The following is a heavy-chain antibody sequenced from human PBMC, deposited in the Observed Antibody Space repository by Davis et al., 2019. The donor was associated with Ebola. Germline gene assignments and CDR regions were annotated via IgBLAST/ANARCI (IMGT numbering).Heavy chain of an antibody. J-gene: IGHJ4*02. CDR3: AKGGGSYYKEFGY. D-gene: IGHD1-26*01. Sequence: GESLKISCAASGFTFSSYAMSWVRQAPGKGLEWVSAISGSGGSTYYADSVKGRFTISRDNPKNTLDLQMNSLRAEDTAVYYCAKGGGSYYKEFGYWGQGTLVTVSS. V-gene: IGHV3-23*01. CDR2: ISGSGGST. CDR1: GFTFSSYA.